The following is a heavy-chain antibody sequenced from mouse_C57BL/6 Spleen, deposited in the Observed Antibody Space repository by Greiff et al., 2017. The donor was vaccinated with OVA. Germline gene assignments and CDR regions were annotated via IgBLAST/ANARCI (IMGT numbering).Heavy chain of an antibody. D-gene: IGHD2-4*01. CDR1: GFSLTSYG. Sequence: QVQLQQSGPGLVAPSQSLSITCTVSGFSLTSYGVHWVRQPPGKGLEWLVVIWSAGSTTYNSALKSRLSISKDNSKSQVFLKMNSLQTDDTAMYYCARQPTMITTDLGAMDYWGQGTSVTVSS. CDR3: ARQPTMITTDLGAMDY. J-gene: IGHJ4*01. V-gene: IGHV2-6-1*01. CDR2: IWSAGST.